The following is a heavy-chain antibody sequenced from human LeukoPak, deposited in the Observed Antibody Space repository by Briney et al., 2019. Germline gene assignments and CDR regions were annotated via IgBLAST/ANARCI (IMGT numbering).Heavy chain of an antibody. CDR1: GGSISSSSYY. D-gene: IGHD1-26*01. V-gene: IGHV4-39*07. CDR3: ASFSGSYSYYFDY. CDR2: IYYSGST. J-gene: IGHJ4*02. Sequence: PSETLSLTCTVSGGSISSSSYYWGWIRQPPGKGLEWIGSIYYSGSTYYNPSLKSRVTISVDTSKNQFSLKLSSVTAADTAVYYCASFSGSYSYYFDYWGQGTLVTVSS.